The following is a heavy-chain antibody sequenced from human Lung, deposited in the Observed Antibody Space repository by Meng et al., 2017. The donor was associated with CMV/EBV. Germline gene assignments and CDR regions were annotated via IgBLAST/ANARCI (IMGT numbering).Heavy chain of an antibody. CDR1: GGPIGSSGYY. CDR3: ARDRNPAVAGTGLDY. CDR2: VYYSGTT. D-gene: IGHD6-19*01. V-gene: IGHV4-39*07. J-gene: IGHJ4*02. Sequence: SETXSLXCTVPGGPIGSSGYYWGWIRQPPGKGLEWIGAVYYSGTTYYNPSLKSRITISVDTSKNQFSLKLYSVTAADTAVYYCARDRNPAVAGTGLDYWGQGTLVTVSS.